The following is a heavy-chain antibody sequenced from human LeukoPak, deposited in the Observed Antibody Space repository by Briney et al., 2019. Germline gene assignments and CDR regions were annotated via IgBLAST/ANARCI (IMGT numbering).Heavy chain of an antibody. CDR2: ISSSSSTI. CDR3: ARATDGDYVPY. D-gene: IGHD4-17*01. V-gene: IGHV3-48*04. CDR1: GFTFSSYS. Sequence: GGSLRLSCAASGFTFSSYSMNWVRQAPGKGLEWVSYISSSSSTIYYADSVKGRFTISRDNAKNSLYLQMNSLRAEDTAVYYCARATDGDYVPYWGQGTLVTVSS. J-gene: IGHJ4*02.